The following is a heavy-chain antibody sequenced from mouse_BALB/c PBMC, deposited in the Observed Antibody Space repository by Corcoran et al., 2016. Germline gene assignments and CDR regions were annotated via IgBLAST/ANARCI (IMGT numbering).Heavy chain of an antibody. CDR1: GYTFTSYV. J-gene: IGHJ3*01. Sequence: EVQLQQSGPELVKPGASVKMSCKASGYTFTSYVMHWVKQKPGQGLEWIGYINPYNDGTKYNEKFKGKATLTSDKSSSTAYMELSSLTSEDSAVYYCASPYYYGSSALAYWGQGTLVTVSA. CDR2: INPYNDGT. V-gene: IGHV1S136*01. D-gene: IGHD1-1*01. CDR3: ASPYYYGSSALAY.